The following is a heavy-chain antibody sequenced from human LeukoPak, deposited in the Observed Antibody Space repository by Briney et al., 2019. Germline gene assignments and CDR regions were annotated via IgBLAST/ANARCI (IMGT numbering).Heavy chain of an antibody. CDR2: INHSGST. J-gene: IGHJ5*02. CDR3: ARNSRGWRNWFDP. V-gene: IGHV4-34*01. Sequence: SETLSLTCAVSGVSFSAYYWSWIRQPPGKGLEWIGEINHSGSTTYNPSLKSRVTISADTSKNQFSLKLSSVTAADTAVYYCARNSRGWRNWFDPWGQGTLVTVSS. D-gene: IGHD6-19*01. CDR1: GVSFSAYY.